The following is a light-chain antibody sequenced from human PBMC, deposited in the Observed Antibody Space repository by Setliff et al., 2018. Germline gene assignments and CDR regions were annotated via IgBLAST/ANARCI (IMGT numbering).Light chain of an antibody. CDR1: SSNLGAGFT. Sequence: QSVLAQPPSVSGAPGQRVTISCTGSSSNLGAGFTVHWYQVLPGTAPKLLIYSNNFRPSGVPDRFSGSKFGNTASLTISGLQTEDEADYYCCSYAGIHTLIFGGGTKVTVL. CDR3: CSYAGIHTLI. J-gene: IGLJ2*01. CDR2: SNN. V-gene: IGLV1-40*01.